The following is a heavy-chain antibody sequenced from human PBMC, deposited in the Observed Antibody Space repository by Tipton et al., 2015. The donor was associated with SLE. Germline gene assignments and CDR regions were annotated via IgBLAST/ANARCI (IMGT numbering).Heavy chain of an antibody. J-gene: IGHJ2*01. CDR1: GGSISSSSYY. CDR3: ARGTKGTLRGFDL. V-gene: IGHV4-39*07. D-gene: IGHD2-8*01. Sequence: LRLSCTVSGGSISSSSYYWGWIRQPPGKGLEWIGEINHSGSTNYNPSLKSRVTISVDTSKNQFSLKLSSVTAADTAVYYCARGTKGTLRGFDLWGRGTLVTVSS. CDR2: INHSGST.